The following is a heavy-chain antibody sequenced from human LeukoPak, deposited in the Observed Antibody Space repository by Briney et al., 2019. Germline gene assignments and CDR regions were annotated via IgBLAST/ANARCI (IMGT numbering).Heavy chain of an antibody. CDR3: ARVKGRGYSYGFGY. CDR1: GYTFTSYD. V-gene: IGHV1-8*01. Sequence: ASVTVSCKASGYTFTSYDINWVRQATGQGLEWMGWMNPNSGNTGYAQKFQGRVTMTRNTSISTAYMELSSLRSEGTAVYYCARVKGRGYSYGFGYWGQGTLVTVSS. CDR2: MNPNSGNT. J-gene: IGHJ4*02. D-gene: IGHD5-18*01.